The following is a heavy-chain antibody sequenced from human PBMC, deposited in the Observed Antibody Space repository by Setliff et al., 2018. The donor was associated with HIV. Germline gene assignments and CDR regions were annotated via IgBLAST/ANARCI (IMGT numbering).Heavy chain of an antibody. Sequence: ETLSLTCAVSGYSISSGFYWGWIRQPPGKGLEWIGYVHHSGSTKYNASLRSRVTMSVDTSKNLFSLTLRSVTAADTAVYYCASAGPYCGDDCPYNWLTPWGQGTLVTVSS. V-gene: IGHV4-38-2*01. CDR2: VHHSGST. CDR3: ASAGPYCGDDCPYNWLTP. CDR1: GYSISSGFY. D-gene: IGHD2-21*02. J-gene: IGHJ5*02.